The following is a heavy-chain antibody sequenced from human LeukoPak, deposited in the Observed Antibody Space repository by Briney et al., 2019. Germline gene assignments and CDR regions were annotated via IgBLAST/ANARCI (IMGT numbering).Heavy chain of an antibody. V-gene: IGHV1-58*02. J-gene: IGHJ5*02. D-gene: IGHD1-1*01. CDR1: GFSFTTSA. Sequence: TSVKVSCKASGFSFTTSAMQWVRQARGQRLEWIGWIVVGSGHTRYAQKFQERITITRDMSTSTAYMQLSSLRSEDTAVYYCAREGTAGTNLNWFDPWGQGTLVTVSS. CDR2: IVVGSGHT. CDR3: AREGTAGTNLNWFDP.